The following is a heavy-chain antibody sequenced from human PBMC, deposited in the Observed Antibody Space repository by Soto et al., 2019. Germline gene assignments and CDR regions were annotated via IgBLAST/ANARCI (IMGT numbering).Heavy chain of an antibody. V-gene: IGHV3-30-3*01. CDR1: GFTFSSYA. D-gene: IGHD2-2*03. CDR2: ISYDGSNK. J-gene: IGHJ6*02. CDR3: ARDGYCISTSFYRSYSYYGIHL. Sequence: GGSLRLSCAASGFTFSSYAMHWVRQAPGKGLEWVAVISYDGSNKYYADSVKGRFTISRDNSKNTLYLHMNSLRAEDTAVYYCARDGYCISTSFYRSYSYYGIHLWGQGSTVTVSS.